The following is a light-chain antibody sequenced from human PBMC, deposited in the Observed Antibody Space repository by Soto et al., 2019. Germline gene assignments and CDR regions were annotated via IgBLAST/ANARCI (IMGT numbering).Light chain of an antibody. CDR2: SHN. CDR3: TAWDARLNGQV. Sequence: QSVLTQPPSASGTPGQRVNISCSGSSSNIGSHTVTWYQQVPGTAPKLLIFSHNQRPSGVPDRFSGSKSGTSASLAISGLQSDDEADYYCTAWDARLNGQVFGGGTKLTVL. V-gene: IGLV1-44*01. J-gene: IGLJ2*01. CDR1: SSNIGSHT.